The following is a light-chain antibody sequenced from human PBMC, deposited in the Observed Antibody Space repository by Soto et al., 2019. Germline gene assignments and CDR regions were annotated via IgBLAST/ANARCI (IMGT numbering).Light chain of an antibody. Sequence: DIQMTQSPSSLSASVGDRVTITCQATQAISNYLNWYQQKPGKPPKLLIYDASNLETGVPSRFSGSGSGTDFTFTISSLQPEDIATYDCQQYDNLPPYTFGQGTKLEIK. CDR3: QQYDNLPPYT. V-gene: IGKV1-33*01. J-gene: IGKJ2*01. CDR2: DAS. CDR1: QAISNY.